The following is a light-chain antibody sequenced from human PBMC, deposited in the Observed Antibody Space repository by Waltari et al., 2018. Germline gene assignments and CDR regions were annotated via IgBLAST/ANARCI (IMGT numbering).Light chain of an antibody. V-gene: IGKV1D-16*01. CDR2: KAS. CDR3: LQYNVIPYT. CDR1: QSISSW. Sequence: DIQMTHSPSSLSASVGDTVTITCRASQSISSWLAWYQQKPGKAPKLLIYKASSLQSGVPSGFSGSGSGTDFTLTISSLQPEDFATYYCLQYNVIPYTFGQGTKVEIK. J-gene: IGKJ2*01.